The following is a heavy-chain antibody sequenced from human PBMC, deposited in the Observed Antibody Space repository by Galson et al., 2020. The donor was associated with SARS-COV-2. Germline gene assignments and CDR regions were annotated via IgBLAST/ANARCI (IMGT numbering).Heavy chain of an antibody. J-gene: IGHJ4*02. Sequence: SQASETLSLTCAVYGGPFRGYYWSWIRQPPGKGLEWIGEINHSGSTNYNPSLKSRVTISVDTSKNQFSLKLNSVTAADTAVYYCARGIAGAGRDFLDYWGQGTLVSVSS. V-gene: IGHV4-34*01. D-gene: IGHD6-13*01. CDR1: GGPFRGYY. CDR2: INHSGST. CDR3: ARGIAGAGRDFLDY.